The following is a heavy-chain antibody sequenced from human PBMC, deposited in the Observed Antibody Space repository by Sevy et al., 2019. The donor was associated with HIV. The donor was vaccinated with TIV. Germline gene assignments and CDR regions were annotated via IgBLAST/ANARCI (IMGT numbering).Heavy chain of an antibody. CDR2: IRSDSSVM. Sequence: GGSVRLSCVASGFRFSDEPMNWVRQAPGKGLEWISNIRSDSSVMSYADTVRGRFTVSRDNARNSLSLQLNSLRDEDTALYYCVRDTQFGFDYWGQGTLVTVSS. CDR3: VRDTQFGFDY. V-gene: IGHV3-48*02. CDR1: GFRFSDEP. D-gene: IGHD3-16*01. J-gene: IGHJ4*02.